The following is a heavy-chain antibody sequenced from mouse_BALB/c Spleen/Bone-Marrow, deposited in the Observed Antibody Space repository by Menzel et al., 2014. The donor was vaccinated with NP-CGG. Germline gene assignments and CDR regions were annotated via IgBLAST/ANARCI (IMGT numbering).Heavy chain of an antibody. CDR3: ARHGEERPVLAMDY. V-gene: IGHV5-12-2*01. CDR1: GFTFIAYT. J-gene: IGHJ4*01. Sequence: EVMLVESGGGLVEPGGSLKLSCAASGFTFIAYTMSCVRQTPEKRLEWVAYINNGGGSTYYPDTVKGRFTISRDNAKNTLYLQMSSLKSEDTAMYYCARHGEERPVLAMDYWGQGTPVTVSS. D-gene: IGHD2-14*01. CDR2: INNGGGST.